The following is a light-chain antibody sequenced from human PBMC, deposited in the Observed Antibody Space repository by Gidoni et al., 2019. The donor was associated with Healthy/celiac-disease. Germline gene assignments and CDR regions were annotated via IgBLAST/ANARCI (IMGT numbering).Light chain of an antibody. J-gene: IGKJ1*01. CDR1: QSVSSSY. V-gene: IGKV3-20*01. Sequence: EIVLTQSPGTLSLSPGERATLSCRASQSVSSSYLAWYQQKPGQAPRILIYGASSRATGIPDRFSGSGSGTAFTLSISRLEPEDFAVYYCQQYGSSPQTFGQGPKVEIK. CDR3: QQYGSSPQT. CDR2: GAS.